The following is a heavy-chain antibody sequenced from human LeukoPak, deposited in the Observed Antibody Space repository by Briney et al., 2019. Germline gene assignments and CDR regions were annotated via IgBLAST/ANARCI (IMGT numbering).Heavy chain of an antibody. CDR1: SSGGYY. V-gene: IGHV3-9*01. CDR3: AKGPNYDFWSGYVGYFDY. CDR2: ISWNSGSI. D-gene: IGHD3-3*01. Sequence: SSGGYYWSWIRQHPGKGLEWVSGISWNSGSIGYADSVKGRFTISRDNAKNSLYLQMNSLRAEDTALYYCAKGPNYDFWSGYVGYFDYWGQGTLVTVSS. J-gene: IGHJ4*02.